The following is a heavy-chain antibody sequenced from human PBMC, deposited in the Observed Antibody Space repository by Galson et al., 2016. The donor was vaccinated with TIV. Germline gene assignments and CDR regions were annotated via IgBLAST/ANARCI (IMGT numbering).Heavy chain of an antibody. D-gene: IGHD6-25*01. CDR3: ATSTIAARPMDS. CDR1: DFSITSGHY. Sequence: ETLSLTCIVSDFSITSGHYWGWVRQPPGKGLEWIGNIYQSGGTYYNSSLKSRLTISVDTSNNQFSLNLSSVTAADTAVYYCATSTIAARPMDSWGQGTRVTVSS. CDR2: IYQSGGT. V-gene: IGHV4-38-2*02. J-gene: IGHJ5*01.